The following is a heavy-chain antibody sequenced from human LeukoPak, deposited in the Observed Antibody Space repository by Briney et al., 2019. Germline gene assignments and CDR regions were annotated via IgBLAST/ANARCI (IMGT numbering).Heavy chain of an antibody. Sequence: PSETLSLTCTVSGGSIGSYFWYWIRQPPGKGLEWIGNMYYSGSTNYNPSLKSRVTISVDTSKNQFSLKLSSVTAADTAVYYCARERDGNFDYWGQGTLVTVSS. D-gene: IGHD1-14*01. J-gene: IGHJ4*02. CDR3: ARERDGNFDY. CDR1: GGSIGSYF. V-gene: IGHV4-59*12. CDR2: MYYSGST.